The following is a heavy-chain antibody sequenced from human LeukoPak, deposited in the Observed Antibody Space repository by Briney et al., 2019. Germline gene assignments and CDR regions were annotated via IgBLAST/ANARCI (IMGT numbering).Heavy chain of an antibody. V-gene: IGHV7-4-1*02. J-gene: IGHJ4*02. Sequence: ASVKVSCKASGYTFTSYAMNWVRQAPGQGLEWMGRINTSTGYPTYAQGFTGRFVFSLDTSVSTTYLQISSLKAEDSAVYYCASANFLPRPYYFDYWGQGTPVTVSS. CDR2: INTSTGYP. CDR1: GYTFTSYA. CDR3: ASANFLPRPYYFDY.